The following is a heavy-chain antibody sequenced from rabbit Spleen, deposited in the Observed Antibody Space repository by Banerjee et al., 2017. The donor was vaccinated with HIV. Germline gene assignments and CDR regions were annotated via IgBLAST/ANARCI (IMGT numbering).Heavy chain of an antibody. CDR3: ARDAAGREDFNL. V-gene: IGHV1S40*01. J-gene: IGHJ4*01. CDR1: GLDFSSSYW. D-gene: IGHD4-2*01. CDR2: IDVVKRGTT. Sequence: QSLEESGGDLVKPGASLTLTYTASGLDFSSSYWICWVRQAPGKGLEWIACIDVVKRGTTYYTSWAKGRFTISKTSSTTVTLQMTRLTAADTATYFCARDAAGREDFNLWGQGTLVTVS.